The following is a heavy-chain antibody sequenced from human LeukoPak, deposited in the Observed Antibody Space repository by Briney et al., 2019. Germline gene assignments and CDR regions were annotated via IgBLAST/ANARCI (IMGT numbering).Heavy chain of an antibody. V-gene: IGHV1-46*01. CDR1: GYTFTSYY. D-gene: IGHD6-6*01. CDR3: ATGGIAARPGGSEIDY. Sequence: GASVKVSCKASGYTFTSYYMHWVRQAPGQGLEWMGIINPSGGSTSYAQKFQGRVTMTEDTSTDTAYMELSSLRSEDTAVYYCATGGIAARPGGSEIDYWGQGTLVTVSS. CDR2: INPSGGST. J-gene: IGHJ4*02.